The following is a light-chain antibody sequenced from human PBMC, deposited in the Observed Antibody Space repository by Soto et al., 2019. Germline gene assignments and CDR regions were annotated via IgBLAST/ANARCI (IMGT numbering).Light chain of an antibody. V-gene: IGKV3-20*01. CDR3: QQYARSSWT. CDR2: DSS. J-gene: IGKJ1*01. CDR1: QSVSSSY. Sequence: EIVLTPSPGTLSLSPGERATLSCRASQSVSSSYLAWYQQKPGQAPRLLIYDSSTRATGIPDRFSGRGSGTDFTLTISRLEPDDSAVYYCQQYARSSWTFGQGTKVDIK.